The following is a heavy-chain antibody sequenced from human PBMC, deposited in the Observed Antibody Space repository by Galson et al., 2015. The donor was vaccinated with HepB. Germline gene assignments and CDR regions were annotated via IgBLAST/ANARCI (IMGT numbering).Heavy chain of an antibody. Sequence: SVKVSCKASGYTFTSYYMHWVRQAPGQGLEWMGIINPSGGSTSYAQKFQGRVTMTRDTSTSTVYMELSSLRSEDTAVYYCARDGVPAAMFYYYMDVWGKGTTVTVSS. CDR1: GYTFTSYY. D-gene: IGHD2-2*01. V-gene: IGHV1-46*01. CDR2: INPSGGST. J-gene: IGHJ6*03. CDR3: ARDGVPAAMFYYYMDV.